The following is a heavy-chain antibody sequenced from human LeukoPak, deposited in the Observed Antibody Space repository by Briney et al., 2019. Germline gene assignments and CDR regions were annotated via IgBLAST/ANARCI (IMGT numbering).Heavy chain of an antibody. CDR2: IHYSAST. J-gene: IGHJ5*02. V-gene: IGHV4-59*01. CDR3: ARGFGGYAYYNYFDP. D-gene: IGHD5-24*01. CDR1: GGSISSDY. Sequence: SETLSLTCTVSGGSISSDYGSWIGQPPGRGLEWIGNIHYSASTNYNPSLKSRVTISGDTSQNQFSLKLTSVTAADTAVYYCARGFGGYAYYNYFDPWGQGTLVTVSS.